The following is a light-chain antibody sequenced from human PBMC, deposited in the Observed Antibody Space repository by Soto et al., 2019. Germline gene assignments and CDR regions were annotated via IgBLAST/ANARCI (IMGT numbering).Light chain of an antibody. CDR3: QQYGSSPFIT. Sequence: IGLTQSPDTLALSPGEKATLSCRASQSGSSSYLAWYQQKPGQAPRLLIYGASSRATGIPDRFSGSGSGTDFTLTISRLEPEDFAVYYCQQYGSSPFITFGQGTRLEIK. J-gene: IGKJ5*01. CDR1: QSGSSSY. V-gene: IGKV3-20*01. CDR2: GAS.